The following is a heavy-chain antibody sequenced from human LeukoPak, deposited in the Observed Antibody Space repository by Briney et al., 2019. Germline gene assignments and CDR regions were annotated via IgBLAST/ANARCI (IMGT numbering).Heavy chain of an antibody. CDR2: ISSSSSYI. CDR3: ARDRESYCTGGSCYSTGDY. CDR1: GFTFSSYS. Sequence: PGGSLRLXCAASGFTFSSYSMNWGRQAPGKGLEWVSSISSSSSYIYYADSMKGRFTMSRDNAKNSLYLQMNSLRAEDTAVYYCARDRESYCTGGSCYSTGDYWGQGTLVTVSS. D-gene: IGHD2-15*01. J-gene: IGHJ4*02. V-gene: IGHV3-21*01.